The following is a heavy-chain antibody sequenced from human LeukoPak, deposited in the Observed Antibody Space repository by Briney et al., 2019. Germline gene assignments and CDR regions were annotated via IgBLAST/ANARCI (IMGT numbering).Heavy chain of an antibody. CDR2: IYYSGST. CDR1: GGSISGYY. CDR3: ARAAAAGTPPLYYYYYMDV. V-gene: IGHV4-59*12. Sequence: SETLSLTCTVSGGSISGYYWSWIRQPPGERLEWIGFIYYSGSTNYNPSLKSRVTISVDTSKNQFSLKLSSVTAADTAVYYCARAAAAGTPPLYYYYYMDVWGKGTTVTVSS. J-gene: IGHJ6*03. D-gene: IGHD6-13*01.